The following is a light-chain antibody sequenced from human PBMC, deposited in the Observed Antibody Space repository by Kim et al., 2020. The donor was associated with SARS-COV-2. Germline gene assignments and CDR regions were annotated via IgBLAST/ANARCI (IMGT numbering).Light chain of an antibody. CDR1: QSVSSS. Sequence: LYPGERTTLSCRASQSVSSSLAWYQQKPGQAPRLLIYEASNRATGIPARFSGSGSGTDFTLTIISLEPEDFAVYYCQQRKNWPLTFGGGTKVDIK. J-gene: IGKJ4*01. CDR3: QQRKNWPLT. V-gene: IGKV3-11*01. CDR2: EAS.